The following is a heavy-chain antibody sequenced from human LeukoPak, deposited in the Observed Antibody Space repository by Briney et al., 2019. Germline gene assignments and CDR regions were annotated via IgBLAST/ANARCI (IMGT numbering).Heavy chain of an antibody. D-gene: IGHD2-2*01. J-gene: IGHJ3*02. CDR3: ARSGDIDCSSTSCYAFDI. CDR2: IWYDGSNR. CDR1: GFTFSSYG. Sequence: GGSLRLSCAASGFTFSSYGMHWVRQAPGKGLEWGAGIWYDGSNRYYADSVKGRFTISRDNSKNTLYLQMNSLRAEDTAVYYRARSGDIDCSSTSCYAFDIWGQGTMVTVSS. V-gene: IGHV3-33*01.